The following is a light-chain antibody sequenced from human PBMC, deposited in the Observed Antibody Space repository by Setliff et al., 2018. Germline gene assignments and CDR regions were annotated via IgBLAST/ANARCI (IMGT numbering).Light chain of an antibody. CDR3: GSYTSTSTLLV. J-gene: IGLJ1*01. Sequence: ALTQPASVPGSPGQSITISCTGTSSDVGGYNYVSWYQQHPGKAPKLMIYGVSSRPSGVSNRFSGSKSDNTASLTISGLQTEDEADYYCGSYTSTSTLLVFGSGTKVTVL. CDR2: GVS. CDR1: SSDVGGYNY. V-gene: IGLV2-14*01.